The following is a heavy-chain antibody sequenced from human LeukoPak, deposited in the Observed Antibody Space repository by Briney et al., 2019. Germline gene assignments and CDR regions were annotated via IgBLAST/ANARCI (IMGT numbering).Heavy chain of an antibody. CDR2: ISGSGGST. D-gene: IGHD3-22*01. CDR1: GFTFSSYA. CDR3: AKSNRITMRVDSYFDY. Sequence: GGSLRLSCAASGFTFSSYAMSWVRQAPGKGLGWGSAISGSGGSTYYADSVKGRFTISRDNSKNTLYLQMNTLRAEDTAVYYCAKSNRITMRVDSYFDYWGQGTLVTVSS. J-gene: IGHJ4*02. V-gene: IGHV3-23*01.